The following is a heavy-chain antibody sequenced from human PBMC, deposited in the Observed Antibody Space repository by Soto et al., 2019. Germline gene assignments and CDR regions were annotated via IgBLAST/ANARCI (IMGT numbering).Heavy chain of an antibody. V-gene: IGHV1-18*01. CDR1: GYTFTSYG. CDR3: SRDRGSYELDY. D-gene: IGHD1-26*01. Sequence: QVQLVQSGAEVKKPGASVKVSCKASGYTFTSYGISWVRQAPGQGLEWMGWISAYNGNTNYAQKLQGRVTMTTDTSKSTADMELRSLRSDDTAVYYCSRDRGSYELDYWGQGTLVTVSS. CDR2: ISAYNGNT. J-gene: IGHJ4*02.